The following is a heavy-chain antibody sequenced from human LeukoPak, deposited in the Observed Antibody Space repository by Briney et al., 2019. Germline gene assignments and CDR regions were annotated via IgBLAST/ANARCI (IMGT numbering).Heavy chain of an antibody. J-gene: IGHJ6*03. D-gene: IGHD3-3*01. CDR3: ARGGGLRFLEWSPPDYYYYMDV. CDR2: INPSGGST. Sequence: ASVKVSCKASGYTFTSYYMHWVRQAPGQGLEWMGIINPSGGSTSYAQKFQGRVTMTRDMSTSTVYMELSSLRSEDTAVYYCARGGGLRFLEWSPPDYYYYMDVWGKGTTVTVSS. V-gene: IGHV1-46*01. CDR1: GYTFTSYY.